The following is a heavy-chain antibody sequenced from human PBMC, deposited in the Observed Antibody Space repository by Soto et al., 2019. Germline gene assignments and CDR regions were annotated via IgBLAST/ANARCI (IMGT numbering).Heavy chain of an antibody. CDR2: INAGNGNT. D-gene: IGHD2-15*01. V-gene: IGHV1-3*01. CDR3: ARGAPYCSGGSCYRYFDE. J-gene: IGHJ4*02. Sequence: ASVKVSCKASGYTFTSYAMHWVRQAPGQRLEWMGWINAGNGNTKYSQKFQGRVTITRDTSASTAYMELSSLRSEDTAVYYCARGAPYCSGGSCYRYFDERGQGTLVTVSS. CDR1: GYTFTSYA.